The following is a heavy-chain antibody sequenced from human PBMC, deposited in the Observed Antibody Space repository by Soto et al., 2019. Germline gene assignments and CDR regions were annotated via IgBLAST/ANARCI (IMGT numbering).Heavy chain of an antibody. CDR1: GGSISSGGYY. CDR2: IYYSCST. V-gene: IGHV4-31*03. CDR3: ARDQRSWYNWFDP. D-gene: IGHD6-13*01. Sequence: PSETLSLTCTVSGGSISSGGYYWSWIRQHPGKGLEWIGYIYYSCSTYYNPSLKSRVTISVDTSKNQFSLKLSSVTAADTAVYYCARDQRSWYNWFDPWGQGTLVTVSS. J-gene: IGHJ5*02.